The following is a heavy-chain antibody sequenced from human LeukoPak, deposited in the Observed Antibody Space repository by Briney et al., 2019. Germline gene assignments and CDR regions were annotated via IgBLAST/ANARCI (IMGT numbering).Heavy chain of an antibody. CDR2: IHYSGIT. V-gene: IGHV4-59*08. J-gene: IGHJ4*02. CDR3: ARHLDYYGSGIYEY. Sequence: SETLSLTCTVSGDSISSYYWSWIRQPPGKGVEWIGYIHYSGITNYNPSLKSRVTISVDTSKNQFSLKLSSVTAADTAVYYCARHLDYYGSGIYEYWGQGTLVTVSS. CDR1: GDSISSYY. D-gene: IGHD3-10*01.